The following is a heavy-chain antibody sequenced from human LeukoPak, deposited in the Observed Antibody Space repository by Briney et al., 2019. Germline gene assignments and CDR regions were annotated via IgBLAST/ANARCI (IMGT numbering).Heavy chain of an antibody. CDR3: ASAVCSSTSCYGSSSV. CDR2: ISSSSSTI. CDR1: GFTFSSYS. V-gene: IGHV3-48*01. J-gene: IGHJ4*02. D-gene: IGHD2-2*01. Sequence: GGSLRLSCAASGFTFSSYSMNWVRQAPGKGLEWVSYISSSSSTIYYADSVKGRFTISRDNAKNSLYLQMNSLRAEDTAVYYCASAVCSSTSCYGSSSVWGQGTLVTVSS.